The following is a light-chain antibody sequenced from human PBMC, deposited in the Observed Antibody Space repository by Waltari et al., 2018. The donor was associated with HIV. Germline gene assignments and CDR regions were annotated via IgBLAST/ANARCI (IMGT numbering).Light chain of an antibody. J-gene: IGKJ3*01. CDR3: QQYKNGPPIT. Sequence: EIVMTQSPATLSVSLGEKATLSCRASQSVSSKLAWYQQKPGQAPSVLIYGASTRATGIPARFSGGGSGTEFTLTISTLQSEDFAVYYCQQYKNGPPITFGPGTKLDIK. CDR1: QSVSSK. CDR2: GAS. V-gene: IGKV3-15*01.